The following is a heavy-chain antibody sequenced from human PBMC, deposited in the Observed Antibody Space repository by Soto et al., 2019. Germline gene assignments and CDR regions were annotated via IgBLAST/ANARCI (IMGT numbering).Heavy chain of an antibody. J-gene: IGHJ3*01. V-gene: IGHV3-21*01. CDR3: ARSPVGDAFNV. CDR2: ISSGSDYI. CDR1: GFTFSSYN. Sequence: EVQLVESGGGLVKPGGSLRLSCAASGFTFSSYNMNWVRQAPGKGLEWVSSISSGSDYIFYADSVKGRFTISRDNAKNSLFLQMNSLTAEDTAVYYCARSPVGDAFNVWGQGTLVNVSS.